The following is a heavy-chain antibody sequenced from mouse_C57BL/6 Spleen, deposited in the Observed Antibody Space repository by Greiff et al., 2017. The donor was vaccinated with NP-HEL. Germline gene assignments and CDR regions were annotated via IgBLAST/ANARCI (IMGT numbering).Heavy chain of an antibody. CDR2: INPNNGGT. J-gene: IGHJ2*01. CDR1: GYTFTDYY. CDR3: ARGGYGSSGVPYFDY. V-gene: IGHV1-26*01. D-gene: IGHD1-1*01. Sequence: VQLQQSGPELVKPGASVKISCKASGYTFTDYYMNWVKQSHGKSLEWIGDINPNNGGTSYNQKFKGKATLTVAKSSSTAYMELRSLTSEYSAVYYCARGGYGSSGVPYFDYWGQGTTLTVSS.